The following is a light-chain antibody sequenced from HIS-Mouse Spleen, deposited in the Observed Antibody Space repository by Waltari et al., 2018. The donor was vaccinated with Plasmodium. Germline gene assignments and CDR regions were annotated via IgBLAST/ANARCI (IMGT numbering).Light chain of an antibody. J-gene: IGLJ3*02. V-gene: IGLV5-45*03. CDR3: MIWHSSAWV. CDR2: YKSDSDK. CDR1: SGINVGTYR. Sequence: QAVLTQPSSLSASPGESASLTCTLRSGINVGTYRIYWYQQQPGSPPQYLLRYKSDSDKQQGSGVPSRFSGSKDASANARILLISGLQSEDEADYYCMIWHSSAWVFGGGTKLTVL.